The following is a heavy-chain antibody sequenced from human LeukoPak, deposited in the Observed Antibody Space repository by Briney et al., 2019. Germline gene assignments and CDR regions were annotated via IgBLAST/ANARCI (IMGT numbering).Heavy chain of an antibody. CDR3: ARDRRIVGATDALDI. CDR2: IYSGGST. CDR1: GFTVSSNY. D-gene: IGHD1-26*01. J-gene: IGHJ3*02. V-gene: IGHV3-53*01. Sequence: GGSLRLSCAASGFTVSSNYMSWVRQAPGKGLEWVSVIYSGGSTYYADSVKGRFTISRDNSKNTLYLQMSSLRAEDTAVYYCARDRRIVGATDALDIWGQGTMVTVSS.